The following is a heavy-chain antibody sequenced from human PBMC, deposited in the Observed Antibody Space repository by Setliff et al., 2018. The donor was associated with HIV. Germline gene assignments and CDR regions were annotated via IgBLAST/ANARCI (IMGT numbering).Heavy chain of an antibody. CDR2: MNPNSGNT. J-gene: IGHJ4*02. V-gene: IGHV1-8*02. CDR1: GYTFTNFG. CDR3: ARSPGGSYPSGFDY. Sequence: ASVKVSCKASGYTFTNFGIGWVRQATGQGLEWMGWMNPNSGNTGYAQKFQGRVTMTRNTSISTAYMELSSLRSEDTAVYYCARSPGGSYPSGFDYWGQGTLVTVSS. D-gene: IGHD1-26*01.